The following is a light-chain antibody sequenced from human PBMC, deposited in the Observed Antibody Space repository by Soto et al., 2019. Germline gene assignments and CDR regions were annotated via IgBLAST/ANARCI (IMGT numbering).Light chain of an antibody. CDR3: HQYYITPLT. V-gene: IGKV3D-7*01. Sequence: EIVLTQSPGTLSLSPGEIATLSCRASQSVSRNYLVWYQQKPGQAPRLLIYGASTRATGIPARFSGSGSGTDFALTISSLQAEDVAVYFCHQYYITPLTFGGGTKVDIK. CDR1: QSVSRNY. CDR2: GAS. J-gene: IGKJ4*01.